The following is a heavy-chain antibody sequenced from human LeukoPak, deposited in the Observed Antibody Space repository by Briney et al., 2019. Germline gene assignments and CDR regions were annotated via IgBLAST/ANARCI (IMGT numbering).Heavy chain of an antibody. CDR2: ISSSSSYI. J-gene: IGHJ4*02. Sequence: GSLRLSCAASGFTFSTYSMNWVRQAPGKGLEWVSSISSSSSYIYYADSVKGRFTISRDNAKNSLYLQMNSLRAEDTAVYYCARTTGTTRGTDYWGQETLVTVSS. CDR3: ARTTGTTRGTDY. CDR1: GFTFSTYS. V-gene: IGHV3-21*01. D-gene: IGHD1-7*01.